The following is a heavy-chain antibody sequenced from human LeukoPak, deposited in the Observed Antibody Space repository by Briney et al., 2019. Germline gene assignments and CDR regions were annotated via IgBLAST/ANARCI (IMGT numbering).Heavy chain of an antibody. J-gene: IGHJ4*02. V-gene: IGHV5-51*01. Sequence: GESLKISCQGSGYSFTSYWIAWVRQMPGKGLEWMGVIYPGDSDTTYSPSFQGQVTISGDKSISTAYLQWSSLKASDTAMYYCARRSSIGVCLFDYWGQGTLVTVSS. D-gene: IGHD6-19*01. CDR2: IYPGDSDT. CDR3: ARRSSIGVCLFDY. CDR1: GYSFTSYW.